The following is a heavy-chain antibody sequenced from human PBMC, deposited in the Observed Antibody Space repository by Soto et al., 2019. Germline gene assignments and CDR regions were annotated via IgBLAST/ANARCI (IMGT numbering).Heavy chain of an antibody. Sequence: PSQTLSLTCAISGDSVSSNSAAWNWIRQSPSRGLEWLGRTYYRSKWYNDYAVSVKSRITINPDTSKNQFSLQLNSVTPEDTAVYYCARTTMVRGVIITYWFDPWGQGTLVTVS. CDR2: TYYRSKWYN. J-gene: IGHJ5*02. D-gene: IGHD3-10*01. V-gene: IGHV6-1*01. CDR3: ARTTMVRGVIITYWFDP. CDR1: GDSVSSNSAA.